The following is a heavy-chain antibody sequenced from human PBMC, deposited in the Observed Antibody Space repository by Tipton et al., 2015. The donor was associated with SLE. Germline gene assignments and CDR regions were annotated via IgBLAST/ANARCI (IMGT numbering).Heavy chain of an antibody. CDR3: ARESIAAAGYFDY. Sequence: QLVQSGAEVKKPGASVKVSCKASGYTFTRYDINWVRQATGQGLEWMGWVNPNSGNTGYAQKFQGRVTMTRNTSISTAYMELSSLRSEDTAVYYCARESIAAAGYFDYWGQGTLVTVSS. CDR2: VNPNSGNT. D-gene: IGHD6-13*01. CDR1: GYTFTRYD. V-gene: IGHV1-8*01. J-gene: IGHJ4*02.